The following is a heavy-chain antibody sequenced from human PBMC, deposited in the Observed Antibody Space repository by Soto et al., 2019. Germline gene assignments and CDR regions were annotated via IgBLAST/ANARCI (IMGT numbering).Heavy chain of an antibody. D-gene: IGHD2-15*01. Sequence: ASLKVSCKASGYIFTAYSMHWVRQAPGQGLEWMGVVNPSGGSTNYAQKFQGRITMTRDTSTSTVYMDLSSLTSEDTAVYYCAREENCSDGICYSEYFQRWGQGXLVTVSS. CDR1: GYIFTAYS. V-gene: IGHV1-46*01. J-gene: IGHJ1*01. CDR3: AREENCSDGICYSEYFQR. CDR2: VNPSGGST.